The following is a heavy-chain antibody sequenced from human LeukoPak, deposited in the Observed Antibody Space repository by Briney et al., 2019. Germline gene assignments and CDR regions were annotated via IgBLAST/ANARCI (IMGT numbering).Heavy chain of an antibody. CDR3: AKDTGYDFWSGSVGY. D-gene: IGHD3-3*01. Sequence: SGGSLRLSCAASGFTFSSYWMSWVRQAPGKGLEWVANIKQDGSEKYYVDSVKGRFTISRDNAKNSLYLQMNSLRAEDTALYYCAKDTGYDFWSGSVGYWGQGTLVTVSS. CDR2: IKQDGSEK. CDR1: GFTFSSYW. V-gene: IGHV3-7*03. J-gene: IGHJ4*02.